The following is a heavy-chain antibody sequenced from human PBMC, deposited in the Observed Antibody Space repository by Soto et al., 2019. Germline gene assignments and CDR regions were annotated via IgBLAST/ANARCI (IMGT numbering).Heavy chain of an antibody. Sequence: ASVKVSCKASGYTSTSYAMHWVRQPPLHRLEWMGCINAGNGNTKFSQKFQVRVTITRDTSASTAYMELRSPSSEDPAGYSCARTEWSGGSWYGQVSWGLCTVVTGS. D-gene: IGHD2-15*01. J-gene: IGHJ1*01. CDR1: GYTSTSYA. CDR3: ARTEWSGGSWYGQVS. V-gene: IGHV1-3*01. CDR2: INAGNGNT.